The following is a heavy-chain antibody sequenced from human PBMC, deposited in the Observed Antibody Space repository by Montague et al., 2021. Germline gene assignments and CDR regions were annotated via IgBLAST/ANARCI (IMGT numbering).Heavy chain of an antibody. Sequence: SETLSLTCSVSGDSVRCGIYHWGWIRQSPGKGLEWIGYICDGGSATYKTSLGSRVTMSLDSSSNHFTLRLTSVTAAATAVYYCARAEDYYGSGCYLGFDYWGQGTLVTVSS. J-gene: IGHJ4*02. CDR2: ICDGGSA. CDR1: GDSVRCGIYH. V-gene: IGHV4-61*03. D-gene: IGHD3-10*01. CDR3: ARAEDYYGSGCYLGFDY.